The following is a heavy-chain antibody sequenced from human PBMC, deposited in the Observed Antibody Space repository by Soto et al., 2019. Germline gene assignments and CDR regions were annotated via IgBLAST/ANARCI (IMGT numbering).Heavy chain of an antibody. CDR2: IRSKAYGGTT. Sequence: AVGSLRLSCTASGFTFGDYAMSWFRQAPGKGLEWVGFIRSKAYGGTTEYAASVKGRFTISRDDSKSIAYLQMNSLKTEDTAVYYCTRGGRDGYNLYYYYGMDVWGQGTTVTVSS. CDR1: GFTFGDYA. J-gene: IGHJ6*02. CDR3: TRGGRDGYNLYYYYGMDV. V-gene: IGHV3-49*03. D-gene: IGHD5-12*01.